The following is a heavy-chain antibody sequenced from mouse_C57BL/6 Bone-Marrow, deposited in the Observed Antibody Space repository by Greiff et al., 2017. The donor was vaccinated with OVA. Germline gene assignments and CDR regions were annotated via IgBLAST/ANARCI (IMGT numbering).Heavy chain of an antibody. V-gene: IGHV2-9-1*01. CDR2: IWTGGGT. CDR3: ARNKELPQRYFDV. J-gene: IGHJ1*03. Sequence: VKVVESGPGLVAPSQSLSITCTVSGFSFTSYAISWVRQPPGKGLEWLGVIWTGGGTNYNSALKSRLSISKDNSKSQVFLKMNSLQTDDTARYYCARNKELPQRYFDVWGTGTTVTVSS. CDR1: GFSFTSYA.